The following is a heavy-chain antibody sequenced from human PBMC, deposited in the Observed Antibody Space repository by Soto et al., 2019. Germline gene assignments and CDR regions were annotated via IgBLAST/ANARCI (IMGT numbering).Heavy chain of an antibody. Sequence: QVQLQQWGAGLLKPSETLSLTCAVYGGSFSGYTWIWIRQPPGKGLEWIGEINHSGTTNHNPSLKSRVFISVDTSKKQFSLRLTSVTAADTAVYYCARGSDYTSSFYYWGQGTLVTVSS. D-gene: IGHD3-16*01. CDR2: INHSGTT. V-gene: IGHV4-34*01. CDR3: ARGSDYTSSFYY. CDR1: GGSFSGYT. J-gene: IGHJ4*02.